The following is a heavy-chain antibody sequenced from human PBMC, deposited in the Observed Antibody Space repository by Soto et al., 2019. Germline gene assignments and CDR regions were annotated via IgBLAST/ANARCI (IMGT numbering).Heavy chain of an antibody. CDR1: GFTVSNNY. CDR3: ATPPGGGGY. CDR2: IYSGGYT. V-gene: IGHV3-53*01. J-gene: IGHJ4*02. D-gene: IGHD3-10*01. Sequence: EVQLVESGGGLIQPGGSLRLSCAVSGFTVSNNYMSWVRQAPGKGLEGVSVIYSGGYTAYGDSVKGRFTISRDNSKNTLILQINARGAADPAVFSGATPPGGGGYWGQGTLVTVSS.